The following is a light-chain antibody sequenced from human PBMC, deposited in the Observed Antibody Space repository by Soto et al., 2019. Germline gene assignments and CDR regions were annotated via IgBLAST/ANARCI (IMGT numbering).Light chain of an antibody. CDR2: GAS. V-gene: IGKV3D-15*01. J-gene: IGKJ4*01. Sequence: IVMTQSPATLSVSPGERATLSCRASQSVNIYLAWYQQKPGQAPRLLIFGASSRATGIPARFSGSGSGTEFNLTISSLQSEDFAVYFCQQYDDWLRLTFGGGTKVDI. CDR1: QSVNIY. CDR3: QQYDDWLRLT.